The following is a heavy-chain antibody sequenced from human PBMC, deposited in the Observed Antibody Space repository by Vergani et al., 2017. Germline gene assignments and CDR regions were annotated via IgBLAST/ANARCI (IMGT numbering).Heavy chain of an antibody. D-gene: IGHD3-16*01. Sequence: EVQLVESGGGLIQPGGSLRLSCAASGFTVSSNYMSWVRQAPGKGLEWVSVIYSGGSPYYADSVKGRFTISRDNSKNTLYLQMNSLRAEDTAVYYCAKSLRVTFGVSDYWGQGTLVTVSS. CDR3: AKSLRVTFGVSDY. CDR2: IYSGGSP. J-gene: IGHJ4*02. CDR1: GFTVSSNY. V-gene: IGHV3-66*03.